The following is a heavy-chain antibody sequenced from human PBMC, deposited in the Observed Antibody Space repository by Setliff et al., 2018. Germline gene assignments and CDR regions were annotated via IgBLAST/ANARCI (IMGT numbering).Heavy chain of an antibody. J-gene: IGHJ6*03. CDR2: IYYSGST. CDR1: GGSISSGNYY. D-gene: IGHD2-8*01. CDR3: AREDGPNYYYYYMDI. V-gene: IGHV4-39*02. Sequence: SETLSFTSRVSGGSISSGNYYWGLIRQPPGKGLEWVATIYYSGSTYSNPSLKSRLIISVDAPDNQFSLKLSAVTAADTAVYFCAREDGPNYYYYYMDIWGKGTTVTVSS.